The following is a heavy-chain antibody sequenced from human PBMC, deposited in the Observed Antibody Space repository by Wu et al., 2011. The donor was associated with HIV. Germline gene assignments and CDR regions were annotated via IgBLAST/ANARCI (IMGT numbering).Heavy chain of an antibody. V-gene: IGHV1-69*05. CDR1: GGSFKTYA. CDR2: IIPLLGTP. J-gene: IGHJ4*02. D-gene: IGHD3-22*01. Sequence: QVQLVQSGPEVKKPGSSVKVSCQASGGSFKTYAVSWVRQAPGQGLEWMGGIIPLLGTPNYTQRFQGRVTMTTDESTNTAYMELSSLTWEDTAMFYXTRLSYYGDSGYYYFDDWGQGTLVTVSS. CDR3: TRLSYYGDSGYYYFDD.